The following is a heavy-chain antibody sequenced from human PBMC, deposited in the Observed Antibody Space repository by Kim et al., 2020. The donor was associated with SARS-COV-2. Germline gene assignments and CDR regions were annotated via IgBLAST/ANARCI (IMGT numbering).Heavy chain of an antibody. J-gene: IGHJ4*02. CDR2: IWYDGSNK. V-gene: IGHV3-33*01. CDR3: ARDRGGPEIDY. CDR1: GFTFSSYG. Sequence: GGSLRLSCAASGFTFSSYGMHWVRQAPGKGLEWVAVIWYDGSNKYYADSVKGRFTISRDNSKNTLYLQMNSLRAEDTAVYYCARDRGGPEIDYWGQGTLVTVSS. D-gene: IGHD3-16*01.